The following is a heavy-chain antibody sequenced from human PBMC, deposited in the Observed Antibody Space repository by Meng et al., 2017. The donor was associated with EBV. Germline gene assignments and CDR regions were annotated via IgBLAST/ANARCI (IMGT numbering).Heavy chain of an antibody. CDR1: GDSIRSFYY. CDR3: VRPFPSWQSPRLDPFGA. D-gene: IGHD6-19*01. V-gene: IGHV4-39*01. J-gene: IGHJ5*02. Sequence: GAGPGQVNPSETLSLTVTVSGDSIRSFYYWGWVRQPPGRGLEWIGSVHDTGSTYYSPSLKSRVTVSVDTSKNQFSLRLTSVTAADTAVYYCVRPFPSWQSPRLDPFGAWGQGTLVTVSS. CDR2: VHDTGST.